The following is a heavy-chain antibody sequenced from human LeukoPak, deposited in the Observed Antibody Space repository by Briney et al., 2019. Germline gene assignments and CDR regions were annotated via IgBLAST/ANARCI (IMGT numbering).Heavy chain of an antibody. CDR2: IYYSGST. J-gene: IGHJ4*02. CDR1: GGSISGYY. CDR3: ARGVPYGPSYEFFDY. Sequence: SETLSLTCTVSGGSISGYYWSWIRQPPGKGLECIGYIYYSGSTNYNPSLKSRVTISLHTSKNQFSLKLNSVTAADTAVYYCARGVPYGPSYEFFDYWGQGTLVTVSS. V-gene: IGHV4-59*01. D-gene: IGHD3-10*01.